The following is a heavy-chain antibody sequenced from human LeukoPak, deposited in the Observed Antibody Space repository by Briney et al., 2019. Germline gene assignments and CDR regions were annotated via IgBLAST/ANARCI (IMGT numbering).Heavy chain of an antibody. V-gene: IGHV3-20*04. J-gene: IGHJ6*03. CDR1: GFNFEDFV. CDR2: IHWDDDKT. D-gene: IGHD3-10*01. Sequence: GGSLRLSCAASGFNFEDFVMTTVRQVPGKGLEWVSGIHWDDDKTEYADSVKGRFTISRDNARKSLHLEMSSLRVEDTALYYCARVYGYYYYYMDVWGNGTAVIVSS. CDR3: ARVYGYYYYYMDV.